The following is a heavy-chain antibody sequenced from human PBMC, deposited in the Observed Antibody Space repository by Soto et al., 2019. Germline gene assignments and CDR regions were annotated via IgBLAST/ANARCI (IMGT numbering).Heavy chain of an antibody. CDR1: GFTFSSYG. Sequence: GGSLRLSCAASGFTFSSYGMHWVRQAPGKGLEWVAVIWYDGSNKYYADSVKGRFTISRDNSKNTLYLQMNSLRAEDTAVYYCARGREAYDAFDIWGQGTTVTVSS. J-gene: IGHJ3*02. V-gene: IGHV3-33*01. CDR2: IWYDGSNK. CDR3: ARGREAYDAFDI.